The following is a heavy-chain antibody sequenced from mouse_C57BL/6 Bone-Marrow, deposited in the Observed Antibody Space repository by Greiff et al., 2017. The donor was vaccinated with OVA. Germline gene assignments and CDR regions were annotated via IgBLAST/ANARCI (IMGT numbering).Heavy chain of an antibody. D-gene: IGHD2-3*01. CDR1: GYTFTDYN. CDR3: AGDGYYPAWFAY. Sequence: EVQLQQSGPELVKPGASVKMSCKASGYTFTDYNMHWVKQSHGKSLEWIGYINPNNGGTSYNQKFKGKATLTVNKSSSTAYMELRSLTSEDSAVYYCAGDGYYPAWFAYWGQGTLVTVSA. J-gene: IGHJ3*01. CDR2: INPNNGGT. V-gene: IGHV1-22*01.